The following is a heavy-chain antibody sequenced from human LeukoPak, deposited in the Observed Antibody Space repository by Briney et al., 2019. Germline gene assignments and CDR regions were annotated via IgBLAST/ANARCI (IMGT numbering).Heavy chain of an antibody. J-gene: IGHJ4*02. CDR3: ARYGYCTSTSCYKFPDY. V-gene: IGHV3-11*01. CDR1: GFTFSDYY. CDR2: ISSSGSTV. Sequence: PAGSLRLSCAASGFTFSDYYMSWVRQAPGKGLEWVSYISSSGSTVYYADSVKGRFTISRDNAKNSLYLQMNSLRAEDTAVYYCARYGYCTSTSCYKFPDYWGQGTLVTVSS. D-gene: IGHD2-2*02.